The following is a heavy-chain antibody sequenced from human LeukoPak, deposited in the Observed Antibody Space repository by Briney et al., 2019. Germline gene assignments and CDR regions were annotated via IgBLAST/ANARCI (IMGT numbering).Heavy chain of an antibody. CDR2: IYTSGCT. Sequence: PSETLSLTCTVSGGSISSYYWSWLRQPAAKGMEWIGRIYTSGCTNYNPSLKSRVTMSVDTSKNQFSLKLSSVTAADTAVYYCASLYYYDSSGYYYVYWGQGTLVTVSS. D-gene: IGHD3-22*01. CDR1: GGSISSYY. V-gene: IGHV4-4*07. CDR3: ASLYYYDSSGYYYVY. J-gene: IGHJ4*02.